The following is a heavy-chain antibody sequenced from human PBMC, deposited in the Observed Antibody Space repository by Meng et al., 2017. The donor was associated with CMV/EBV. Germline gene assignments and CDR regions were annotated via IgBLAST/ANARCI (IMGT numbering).Heavy chain of an antibody. Sequence: GESLKISCAASGFTFSSYWMSWVRQAPGKGLGWVANIKQDGSEKYYVDSVKGRFTISRDNAKNSLYLQMNSLRAEDTAVYYCARDRTYSSGWYLSGDYWGQGTLVTVSS. J-gene: IGHJ4*02. CDR3: ARDRTYSSGWYLSGDY. D-gene: IGHD6-19*01. CDR1: GFTFSSYW. CDR2: IKQDGSEK. V-gene: IGHV3-7*01.